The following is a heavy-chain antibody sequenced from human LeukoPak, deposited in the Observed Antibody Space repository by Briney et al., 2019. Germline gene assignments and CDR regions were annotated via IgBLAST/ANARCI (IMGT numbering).Heavy chain of an antibody. D-gene: IGHD1-26*01. CDR2: IVPIFGLG. CDR1: GGTFSRKA. J-gene: IGHJ4*02. V-gene: IGHV1-69*13. Sequence: GASVRVSCKASGGTFSRKAFSWVRQAPGQGLEWMGGIVPIFGLGNYAPKFQDRVTITADESTSTVYMELSSLRSEDTAVYYCARGEVGATPPYYFDYWGQGTLVTVSS. CDR3: ARGEVGATPPYYFDY.